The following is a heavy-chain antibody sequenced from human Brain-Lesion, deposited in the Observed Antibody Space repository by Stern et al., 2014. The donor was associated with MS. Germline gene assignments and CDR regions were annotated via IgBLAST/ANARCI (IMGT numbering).Heavy chain of an antibody. Sequence: VQLVESGRGLVKPGGSLRLPCTASGLTFRSYWMHWARHFPEKGLVWFLQINRDGSDTSYADSVKGRFSSSRDNIRNMLYLRMTSLRAEDTAVYYCARGVGDYWGQGARVTVSS. CDR1: GLTFRSYW. V-gene: IGHV3-74*01. J-gene: IGHJ4*02. CDR2: INRDGSDT. D-gene: IGHD3-16*01. CDR3: ARGVGDY.